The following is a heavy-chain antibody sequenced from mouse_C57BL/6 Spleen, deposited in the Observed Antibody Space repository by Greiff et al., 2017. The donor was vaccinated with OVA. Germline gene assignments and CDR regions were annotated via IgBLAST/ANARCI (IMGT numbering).Heavy chain of an antibody. D-gene: IGHD2-5*01. CDR1: GYTFTDYE. V-gene: IGHV1-15*01. CDR3: TPTYYSNSAWFAY. Sequence: QVQLQQSGAELVRPGASVTLSCKASGYTFTDYEMHWVKQTPVHGLEWIGAIDPETGGTAYNQKFKGKAILTADKSSSTAYMELRSLTSEDSAVYYCTPTYYSNSAWFAYWGQGTLVTVSA. CDR2: IDPETGGT. J-gene: IGHJ3*01.